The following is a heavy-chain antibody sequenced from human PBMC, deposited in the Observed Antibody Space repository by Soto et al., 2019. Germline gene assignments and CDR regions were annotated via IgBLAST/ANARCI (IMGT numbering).Heavy chain of an antibody. CDR1: GYTFTSYA. J-gene: IGHJ4*02. D-gene: IGHD3-22*01. CDR3: AATMTLPTLLDY. CDR2: INADNGNT. Sequence: QVQLVQSGAEEKKPGASVKVSCKASGYTFTSYAMHWVRQAPGQRLEWMGWINADNGNTKYSQKFQCRITMTRDTSASTAFMARRSLRPRDTAVYYCAATMTLPTLLDYSRQGTLVTVSS. V-gene: IGHV1-3*05.